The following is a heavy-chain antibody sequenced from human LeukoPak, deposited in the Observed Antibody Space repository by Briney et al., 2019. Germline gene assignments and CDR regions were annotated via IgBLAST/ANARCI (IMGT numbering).Heavy chain of an antibody. D-gene: IGHD3-16*01. CDR3: ARDNDSRDPPHFDY. CDR2: ISAYNRKT. V-gene: IGHV1-18*01. Sequence: GASVKVSCKASGYTFTNYGITWVRQAPGQGLEWVGWISAYNRKTNYAQKLQDRVTMTADTSTNTAYMELRSLRSDDTAVYYCARDNDSRDPPHFDYWGQGALVTVSS. CDR1: GYTFTNYG. J-gene: IGHJ4*02.